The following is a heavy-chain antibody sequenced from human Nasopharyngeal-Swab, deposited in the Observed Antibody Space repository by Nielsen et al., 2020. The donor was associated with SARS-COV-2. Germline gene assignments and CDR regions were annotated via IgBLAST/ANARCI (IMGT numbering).Heavy chain of an antibody. D-gene: IGHD6-13*01. Sequence: GESLKISCAASGFTFSSYSMNWVRQAPGKGLEWVAVIWYDGSNKYYADSVKGRFTISRDNSKNTLYLQMNSLRAEDTAVYYCARVAAAADAFDIWGQGTMVTVSS. CDR3: ARVAAAADAFDI. V-gene: IGHV3-33*08. J-gene: IGHJ3*02. CDR1: GFTFSSYS. CDR2: IWYDGSNK.